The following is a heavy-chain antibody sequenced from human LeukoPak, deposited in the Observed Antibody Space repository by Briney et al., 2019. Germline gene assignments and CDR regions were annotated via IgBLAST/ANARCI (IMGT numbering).Heavy chain of an antibody. CDR2: VYHSGST. J-gene: IGHJ4*02. Sequence: SETLSLTCAVSDYSISSHNYWGWIRQPPGKGLEWIGSVYHSGSTHYSPSLKSRVTISVDTSKNQFSLKLSSVTAADTAVYYCARNDSSGYFDYWDQGTLVTVSS. CDR3: ARNDSSGYFDY. CDR1: DYSISSHNY. D-gene: IGHD3-22*01. V-gene: IGHV4-38-2*01.